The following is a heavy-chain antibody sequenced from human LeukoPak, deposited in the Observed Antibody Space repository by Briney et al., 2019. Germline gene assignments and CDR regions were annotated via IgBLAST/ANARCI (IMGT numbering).Heavy chain of an antibody. D-gene: IGHD1-1*01. CDR1: GGTFSSYA. Sequence: GASVKVSCKASGGTFSSYAISWVRQAPGQGLEWMGGIIPIFGTANYAQKFQGRVTITADESASTAYMELSSLRSEDTAVYYCARDTYDRDAFDIWGQGTMVTVSS. CDR3: ARDTYDRDAFDI. V-gene: IGHV1-69*13. J-gene: IGHJ3*02. CDR2: IIPIFGTA.